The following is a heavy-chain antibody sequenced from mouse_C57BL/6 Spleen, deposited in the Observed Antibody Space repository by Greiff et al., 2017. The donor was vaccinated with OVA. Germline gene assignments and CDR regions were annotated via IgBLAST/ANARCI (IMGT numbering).Heavy chain of an antibody. CDR2: IYPGSGNT. CDR1: GYTFTDYY. D-gene: IGHD1-1*01. J-gene: IGHJ4*01. V-gene: IGHV1-76*01. Sequence: QVQLQQSGAELVRPGASVKLSCKASGYTFTDYYINWVKQRPGQGLEWIARIYPGSGNTYYNEKFKGKATLTAEKSSSTAYMQLSSLTSEDSAVYFCARSITTVVEGGYAMDYWGQGTSVTVSS. CDR3: ARSITTVVEGGYAMDY.